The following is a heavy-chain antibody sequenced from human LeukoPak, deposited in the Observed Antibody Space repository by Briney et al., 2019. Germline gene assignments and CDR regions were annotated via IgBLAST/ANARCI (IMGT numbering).Heavy chain of an antibody. J-gene: IGHJ5*02. CDR1: GFIFDDYG. CDR3: AKDMGGSGRNWASNWFDP. Sequence: GGSLRLSCAASGFIFDDYGMHWLRQAPGKGLDWVSLISRDGGITYQADSVKGRFTLSRDNSKNSLYLQMNSLRTEDTALYYCAKDMGGSGRNWASNWFDPWGQGTLVTVSS. D-gene: IGHD1-26*01. V-gene: IGHV3-43*02. CDR2: ISRDGGIT.